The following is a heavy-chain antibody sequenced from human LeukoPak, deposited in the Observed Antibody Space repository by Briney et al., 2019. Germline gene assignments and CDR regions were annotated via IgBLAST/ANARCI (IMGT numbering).Heavy chain of an antibody. V-gene: IGHV3-30*09. CDR2: ISYDASYK. D-gene: IGHD6-19*01. J-gene: IGHJ4*02. CDR1: RFTLSSYG. Sequence: PGRSLRHSSVAPRFTLSSYGAYRGRQAPGKGLEWVAIISYDASYKHYSDSVKGRFAISRDNSKNTVYLQLNSLLPEDTAVYYWAKEGSGLPHYWGRGSLVTVSS. CDR3: AKEGSGLPHY.